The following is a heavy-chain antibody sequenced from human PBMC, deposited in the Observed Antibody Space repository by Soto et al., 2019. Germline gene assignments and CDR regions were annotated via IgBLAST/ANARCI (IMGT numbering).Heavy chain of an antibody. D-gene: IGHD6-25*01. J-gene: IGHJ6*02. Sequence: SETLSLTCTISGGSISSYYWSWIRQPPGKGLEWIGYIYYSGSTKYNPPLKSRVTISVDTSKNQVSLKLSSVTAADTAMYFCARQVSSAWPPYYYDMDVWGQGTTVTVSS. V-gene: IGHV4-59*08. CDR2: IYYSGST. CDR3: ARQVSSAWPPYYYDMDV. CDR1: GGSISSYY.